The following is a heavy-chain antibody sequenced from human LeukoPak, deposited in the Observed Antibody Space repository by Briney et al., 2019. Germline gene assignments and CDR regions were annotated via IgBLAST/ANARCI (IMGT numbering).Heavy chain of an antibody. CDR3: AKRPGYCSSTSCYYYYYMDV. CDR2: ISGSGTST. D-gene: IGHD2-2*01. J-gene: IGHJ6*03. V-gene: IGHV3-23*01. CDR1: GFTFSSYA. Sequence: GGSLRLXCAAPGFTFSSYAMSWVRRAPGKGLESVSAISGSGTSTYYADSVKCRFTISRDNSKNTLYMQMNSLRGDDTAVYYCAKRPGYCSSTSCYYYYYMDVWGDGATVTVSS.